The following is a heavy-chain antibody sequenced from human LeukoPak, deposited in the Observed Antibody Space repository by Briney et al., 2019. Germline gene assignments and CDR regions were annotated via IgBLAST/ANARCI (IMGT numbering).Heavy chain of an antibody. CDR3: ARDGGYSSSNFDY. D-gene: IGHD6-6*01. J-gene: IGHJ4*02. Sequence: GGSLRLSCAASGFTFSSYAMSWVRQAPGKGLGWGAVISYDGSNKYYADSVKGRFTISRDNSKNTLYLQMNSLRAEDTAVYYCARDGGYSSSNFDYWGQGTLVTVSS. CDR2: ISYDGSNK. CDR1: GFTFSSYA. V-gene: IGHV3-30*04.